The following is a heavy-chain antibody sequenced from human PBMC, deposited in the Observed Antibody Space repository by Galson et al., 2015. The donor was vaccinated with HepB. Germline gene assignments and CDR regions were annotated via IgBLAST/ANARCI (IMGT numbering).Heavy chain of an antibody. Sequence: SVKVSCKASGGTFSSYAISWVRQAPGQGLEWMGGIIPIFGTANYAQKFQGRVTITADESTSTAYMELSSLRSEDTTVYYCASFPRVVTPRAFDIWGQGTMVTVSS. CDR2: IIPIFGTA. J-gene: IGHJ3*02. CDR1: GGTFSSYA. CDR3: ASFPRVVTPRAFDI. D-gene: IGHD4-23*01. V-gene: IGHV1-69*13.